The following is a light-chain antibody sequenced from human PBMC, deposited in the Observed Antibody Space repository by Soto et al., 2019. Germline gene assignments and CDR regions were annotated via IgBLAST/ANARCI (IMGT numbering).Light chain of an antibody. V-gene: IGKV3-20*01. CDR3: QQYGSSPVT. CDR2: GAS. CDR1: QSVSSSY. J-gene: IGKJ2*01. Sequence: EIVLTQPPGTLSLSPGERATLSCRASQSVSSSYLAWYQQKPGQAPRLLIYGASSRATGIPDRFSGSGSGTDFTLTISRRETEDFAVYYCQQYGSSPVTFGQGTKLELK.